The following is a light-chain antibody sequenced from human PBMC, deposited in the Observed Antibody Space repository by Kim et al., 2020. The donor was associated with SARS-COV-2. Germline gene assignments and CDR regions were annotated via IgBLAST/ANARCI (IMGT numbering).Light chain of an antibody. CDR1: SNDVGGFNY. J-gene: IGLJ3*02. Sequence: SITISCAGTSNDVGGFNYVSWYQQHPGKAPKLMIYGVSKRPSGVSNRLSGSKSGNTASLTISGLRAEDEADYYCISYTSRITWVFGGGTQLTVL. CDR3: ISYTSRITWV. V-gene: IGLV2-14*03. CDR2: GVS.